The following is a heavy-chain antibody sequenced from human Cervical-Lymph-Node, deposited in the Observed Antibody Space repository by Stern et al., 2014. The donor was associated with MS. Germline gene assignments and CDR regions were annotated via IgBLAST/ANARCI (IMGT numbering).Heavy chain of an antibody. J-gene: IGHJ5*02. CDR3: AHSSETSDRWYSLGYDL. V-gene: IGHV1-69*01. CDR2: IFPVLCTE. D-gene: IGHD6-13*01. Sequence: QVQLVQSGAEVTKPGASVKVSCKASGGTFSKFPSSWVRQAPGQGLEWMGGIFPVLCTESYAQKLRGRVTSTADGSTSTVYMALTILRSDDTAVDYCAHSSETSDRWYSLGYDLWGQGTLVTVSS. CDR1: GGTFSKFP.